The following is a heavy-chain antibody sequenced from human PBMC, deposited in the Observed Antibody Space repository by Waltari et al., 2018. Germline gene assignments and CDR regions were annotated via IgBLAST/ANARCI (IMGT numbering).Heavy chain of an antibody. Sequence: EVQLVESGGGLAQPGGSLRLSCVASGFTFSSYWMHWVRQAPGKGLVWGSLINSDWSTTTYADSVKGRFTISRDNAKNTLYLQMNSLRAEDTAVYYCAKGGGWLQDYWGQGTLVTVSS. CDR1: GFTFSSYW. V-gene: IGHV3-74*03. D-gene: IGHD5-12*01. CDR3: AKGGGWLQDY. CDR2: INSDWSTT. J-gene: IGHJ4*02.